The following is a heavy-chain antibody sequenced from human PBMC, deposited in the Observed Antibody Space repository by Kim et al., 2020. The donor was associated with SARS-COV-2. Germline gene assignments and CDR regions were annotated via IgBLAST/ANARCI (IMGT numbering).Heavy chain of an antibody. V-gene: IGHV3-48*02. CDR3: AGGGGDV. J-gene: IGHJ6*02. CDR2: SSSTI. D-gene: IGHD3-10*01. Sequence: SSSTIYYVESMKGRFTISRDNAKNALYRQMKSVRDENAAVYYCAGGGGDVWGQGTTVTVSS.